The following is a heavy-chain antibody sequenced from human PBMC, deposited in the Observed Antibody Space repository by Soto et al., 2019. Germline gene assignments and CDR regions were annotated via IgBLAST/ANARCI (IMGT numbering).Heavy chain of an antibody. D-gene: IGHD6-13*01. V-gene: IGHV4-39*01. CDR2: IYYSGST. CDR1: GGSISSSSYY. J-gene: IGHJ6*02. CDR3: ARHLTAAADYGMDV. Sequence: TSETLSLTCTVSGGSISSSSYYWGWIRQPPGKGLEWIGSIYYSGSTYYNPSLKSRVTISVDTSKNQFSLKLSSVTAADTAVYYCARHLTAAADYGMDVWGQGTTVTVSS.